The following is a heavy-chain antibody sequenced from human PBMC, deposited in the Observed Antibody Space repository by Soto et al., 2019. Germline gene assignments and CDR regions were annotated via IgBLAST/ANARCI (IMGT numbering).Heavy chain of an antibody. V-gene: IGHV1-8*01. CDR2: MNPISGNT. CDR3: ASPTGPRGFAY. Sequence: ASVKVSCKASGYTFTSYDINWVRQATGQGLEWMAWMNPISGNTGYAQKFQGRVTMTRNTSRSTAYMELSSLRSEDTAVYYCASPTGPRGFAYWGQGTLVTVSS. D-gene: IGHD1-1*01. CDR1: GYTFTSYD. J-gene: IGHJ4*02.